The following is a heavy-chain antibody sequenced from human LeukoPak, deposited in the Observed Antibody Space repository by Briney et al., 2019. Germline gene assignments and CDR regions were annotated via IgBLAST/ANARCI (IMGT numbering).Heavy chain of an antibody. J-gene: IGHJ4*02. D-gene: IGHD1-26*01. CDR2: IKSKTDGGTT. CDR1: GFTFSKAW. CDR3: TAVRWSGSFDY. Sequence: PGGSLRLSCAPSGFTFSKAWMSWVRQAPGKGLEWVARIKSKTDGGTTDYAAPVKGRFTISTDDSKSTAYLQMNSLKTEDAAVYYCTAVRWSGSFDYWGQGTLVTVSS. V-gene: IGHV3-15*01.